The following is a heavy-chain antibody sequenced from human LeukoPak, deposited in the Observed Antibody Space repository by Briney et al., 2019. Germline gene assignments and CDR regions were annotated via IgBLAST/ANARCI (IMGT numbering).Heavy chain of an antibody. CDR1: GGTFSSYA. J-gene: IGHJ3*02. CDR2: IIPIFGTA. CDR3: ARERITIFGVVGANAFDI. Sequence: SVKVSCKASGGTFSSYAISWVRQAPGQGLEWMGGIIPIFGTANYAQKFQGRVTITADESTSTAYMELSSLRSEDTAVYYCARERITIFGVVGANAFDIWGQGTMVTVSS. V-gene: IGHV1-69*13. D-gene: IGHD3-3*01.